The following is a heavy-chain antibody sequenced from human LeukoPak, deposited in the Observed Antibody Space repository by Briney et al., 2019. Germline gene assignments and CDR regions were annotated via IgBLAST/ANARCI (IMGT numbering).Heavy chain of an antibody. CDR2: INHSGST. D-gene: IGHD6-13*01. Sequence: SETLSLTCAVYGGSFSGYYWSWIRQPPGKGLEWIGEINHSGSTNYNPSLKSRATISVDTSKNQFSLKLSSVTAADTAVYYCARVRSSSWYNYYYYGMDVWGKGTTVTVSS. CDR1: GGSFSGYY. J-gene: IGHJ6*04. V-gene: IGHV4-34*01. CDR3: ARVRSSSWYNYYYYGMDV.